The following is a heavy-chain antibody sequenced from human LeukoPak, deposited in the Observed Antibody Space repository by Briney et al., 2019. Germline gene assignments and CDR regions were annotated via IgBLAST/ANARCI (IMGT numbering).Heavy chain of an antibody. CDR3: ARDDGGTHLDI. J-gene: IGHJ6*02. Sequence: GRSLRLSCAASGFTFSSYGMHWVRQAPGKGLEWVAVIWYDGSKKYYADSVKGRFTISRDNSKNTLYLQMNSLRAEDTAVYYCARDDGGTHLDIRGQGTTVTVSS. V-gene: IGHV3-33*01. CDR1: GFTFSSYG. D-gene: IGHD5-24*01. CDR2: IWYDGSKK.